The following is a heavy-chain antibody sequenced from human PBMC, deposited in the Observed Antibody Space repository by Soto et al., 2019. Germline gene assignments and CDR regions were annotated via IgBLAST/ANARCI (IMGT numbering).Heavy chain of an antibody. Sequence: QVQLQESGPGLVKPSQTLSLTCTVSGGSISSGGYYWSWIRQHPGKGREWIGYIYYSGSTYYNPSLKSRVTISVDTSKNQFSLKLSSVTAADTAVYYCAREYSGSYSLGGAWFDPWGQGTLVTVSS. J-gene: IGHJ5*02. CDR1: GGSISSGGYY. CDR3: AREYSGSYSLGGAWFDP. V-gene: IGHV4-31*03. CDR2: IYYSGST. D-gene: IGHD1-26*01.